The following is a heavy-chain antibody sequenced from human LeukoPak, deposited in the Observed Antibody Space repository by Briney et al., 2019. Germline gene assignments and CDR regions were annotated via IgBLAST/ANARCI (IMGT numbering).Heavy chain of an antibody. CDR1: VGSISNYY. Sequence: SETLSLTCTVSVGSISNYYWSWIRQPPGKGLEWIGFISDSGSTNYNPSLKSRVTLSADTSEKQVSLKLSSVTTADTAVYYCARHYWSDATCYYFDYWGQGTLVSVSS. J-gene: IGHJ4*02. CDR3: ARHYWSDATCYYFDY. CDR2: ISDSGST. V-gene: IGHV4-59*01. D-gene: IGHD3-16*01.